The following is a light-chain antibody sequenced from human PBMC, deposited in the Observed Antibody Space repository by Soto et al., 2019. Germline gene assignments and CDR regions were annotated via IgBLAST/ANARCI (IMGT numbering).Light chain of an antibody. V-gene: IGLV2-14*01. J-gene: IGLJ2*01. CDR3: SSFTTSSTLV. CDR2: DVS. CDR1: SSDIGSYNF. Sequence: QSALTQPASVSGSPGQSITISCTGTSSDIGSYNFVSWYQQHPGEAPKLMIYDVSNRPSGVSPRFSGSKSGNTASLTISGLQAEDEADYYCSSFTTSSTLVFGGGTKLTVL.